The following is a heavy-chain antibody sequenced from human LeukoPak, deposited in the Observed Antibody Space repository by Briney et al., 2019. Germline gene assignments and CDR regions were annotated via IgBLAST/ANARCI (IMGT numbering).Heavy chain of an antibody. CDR1: GGSFSGYY. V-gene: IGHV4-34*01. J-gene: IGHJ4*02. Sequence: PSETLSLTCDVYGGSFSGYYWSWIRQPPGQGLEWIGEINHSGSTNYNPSLKSRVTISVDTSKNQFSLKLSSVTAADTAVYYCARGDAGGATYSYWGQGTLVTVSS. D-gene: IGHD1-26*01. CDR3: ARGDAGGATYSY. CDR2: INHSGST.